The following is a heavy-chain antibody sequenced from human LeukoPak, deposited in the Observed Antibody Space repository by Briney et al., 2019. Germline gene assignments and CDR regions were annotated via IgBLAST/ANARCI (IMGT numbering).Heavy chain of an antibody. CDR2: ITRDGGRT. CDR3: ARDEEEDKNLDS. CDR1: GFIFDDYN. Sequence: GGSLRLSCAASGFIFDDYNMHWVRQAPGKGLEWVSLITRDGGRTYYADSVKGRFTISRDNAKNFLYLYMNSLRAEDTALYYCARDEEEDKNLDSWGQGTLVTVSS. V-gene: IGHV3-43*01. J-gene: IGHJ4*02.